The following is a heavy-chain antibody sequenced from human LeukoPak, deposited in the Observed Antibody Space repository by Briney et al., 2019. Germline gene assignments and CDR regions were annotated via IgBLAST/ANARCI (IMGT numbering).Heavy chain of an antibody. Sequence: GGSLRLSCAASGFTFSSYSMNWVRQAPGKGLEWVSVIYSGGSTYYADSVKGRFTISRDNSKNTLYLQMNSLRAEDTAVYYCARLRPELPYGSGSYYRSYYFDYWGQGTLVTVSS. V-gene: IGHV3-66*04. CDR1: GFTFSSYS. D-gene: IGHD3-10*01. J-gene: IGHJ4*02. CDR2: IYSGGST. CDR3: ARLRPELPYGSGSYYRSYYFDY.